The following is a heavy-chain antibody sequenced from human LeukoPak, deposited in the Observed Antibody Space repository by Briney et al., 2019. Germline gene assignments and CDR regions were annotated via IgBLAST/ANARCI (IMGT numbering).Heavy chain of an antibody. CDR1: GGSISSYY. V-gene: IGHV4-59*01. CDR2: IYYSGST. J-gene: IGHJ4*02. D-gene: IGHD3-22*01. CDR3: AREDSSGYFGY. Sequence: SETLSLTCTVSGGSISSYYWSWIRQPPGEGLEWIGYIYYSGSTNYNPSLKSRVTISVDTSKNQFSLKLSSVTAADTAVYYCAREDSSGYFGYWGQGTLVTVSS.